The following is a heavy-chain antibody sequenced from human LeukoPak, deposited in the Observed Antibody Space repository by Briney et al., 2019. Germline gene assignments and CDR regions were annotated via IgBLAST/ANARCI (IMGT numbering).Heavy chain of an antibody. CDR2: ISAYNGNT. V-gene: IGHV1-18*01. Sequence: ASVKVSCKASGYTFTSYGISWVRQAPGQGLEWMGWISAYNGNTDYAQKLQGRVTMTTDTSTSTAYMELRSLRSDDTAVYYCARAQRGYDSLDYWGQGTLVTVSS. CDR1: GYTFTSYG. J-gene: IGHJ4*02. D-gene: IGHD5-12*01. CDR3: ARAQRGYDSLDY.